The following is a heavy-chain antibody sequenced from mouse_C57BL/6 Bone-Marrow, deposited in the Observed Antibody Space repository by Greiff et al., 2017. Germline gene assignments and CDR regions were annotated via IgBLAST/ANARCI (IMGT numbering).Heavy chain of an antibody. J-gene: IGHJ4*01. CDR2: IHPNSGST. V-gene: IGHV1-64*01. CDR1: GYTFTSYW. Sequence: QVHVKQPGAELVKPGASVKLSCKASGYTFTSYWMHWVKQRPGQGLEWIGMIHPNSGSTNYNEKFKSKATLTVDKSSSTAYMQLSSLTSEDSAVYYCARDDDYDGAMDYWCQGTSVTVSS. CDR3: ARDDDYDGAMDY. D-gene: IGHD2-4*01.